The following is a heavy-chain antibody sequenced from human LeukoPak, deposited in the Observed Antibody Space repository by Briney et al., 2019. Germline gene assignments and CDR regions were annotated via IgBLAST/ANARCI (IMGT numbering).Heavy chain of an antibody. J-gene: IGHJ5*02. D-gene: IGHD5-18*01. V-gene: IGHV4-34*01. CDR3: ARGKLRGYSYGANWFDP. CDR2: INHSGST. CDR1: GGSFSGYY. Sequence: SETLSLTCAVYGGSFSGYYWSWIRQPPGKGLEWIGEINHSGSTNYNPSLKSRVTISVGPSKNQFSLKLSSVTAADTAVYYCARGKLRGYSYGANWFDPWGQGTLVTVSS.